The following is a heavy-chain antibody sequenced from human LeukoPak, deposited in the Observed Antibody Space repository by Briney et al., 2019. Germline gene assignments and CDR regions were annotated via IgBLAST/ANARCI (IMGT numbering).Heavy chain of an antibody. J-gene: IGHJ4*02. CDR3: SFRSAISPMYY. V-gene: IGHV3-23*01. D-gene: IGHD3-9*01. CDR2: ISGSGDST. CDR1: GFSFSNYA. Sequence: PGGSLRLSCAASGFSFSNYAMTWVRQAPGKGLEWVSIISGSGDSTYYADSVKGRFTISRDNSKNTVSLQMNSLSAEDTAVYYCSFRSAISPMYYWGQGTLVTVSS.